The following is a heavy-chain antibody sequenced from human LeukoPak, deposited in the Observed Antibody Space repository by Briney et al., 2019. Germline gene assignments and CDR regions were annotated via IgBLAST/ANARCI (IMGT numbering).Heavy chain of an antibody. CDR2: LWYDGSNK. CDR1: GFTFSSRG. V-gene: IGHV3-33*01. J-gene: IGHJ6*03. D-gene: IGHD2-21*01. Sequence: GGSLRLCCAASGFTFSSRGMHWVRQAPGKGLEWVALLWYDGSNKYYADSVKGRFTISRDNFKNTLYLQMNSLRAEDTAVYYCARAGIVGLYYYYMDVWGKGTTVTVSS. CDR3: ARAGIVGLYYYYMDV.